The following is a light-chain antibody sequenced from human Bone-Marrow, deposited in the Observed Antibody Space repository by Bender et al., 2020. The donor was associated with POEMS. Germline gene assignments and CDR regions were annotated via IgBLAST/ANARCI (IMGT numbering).Light chain of an antibody. CDR2: DVT. Sequence: QSTLTQPASVSESPGQSITISCSGASTVIGDDHYVSWFQHHPGKAPKLIIFDVTNRPSGVPDRFSGSKSGTSASLAITGLQAEDEADYYCQSYDSSLSGSVFGGGTKLTVL. J-gene: IGLJ2*01. CDR1: STVIGDDHY. V-gene: IGLV2-14*03. CDR3: QSYDSSLSGSV.